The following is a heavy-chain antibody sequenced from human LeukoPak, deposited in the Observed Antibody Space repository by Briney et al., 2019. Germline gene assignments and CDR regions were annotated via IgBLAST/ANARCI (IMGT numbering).Heavy chain of an antibody. D-gene: IGHD2-21*02. J-gene: IGHJ6*02. V-gene: IGHV4-4*02. Sequence: SETLSLTCAVSGGSISSSSWWSWVRQPPGKGLEWIGEIYHSGSTNYNPSLKSRVTISVDKSKNQFSLKLSSVTAADTAVYYCARATVVVTSDYYGMDVWGQGTTVTVSS. CDR2: IYHSGST. CDR1: GGSISSSSW. CDR3: ARATVVVTSDYYGMDV.